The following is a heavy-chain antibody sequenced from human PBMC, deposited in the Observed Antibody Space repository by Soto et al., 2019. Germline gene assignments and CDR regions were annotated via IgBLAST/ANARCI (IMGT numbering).Heavy chain of an antibody. J-gene: IGHJ3*02. CDR1: GGSISSYY. D-gene: IGHD4-17*01. CDR3: AAAQALRWKTRGAFDI. CDR2: IYYSGST. V-gene: IGHV4-59*08. Sequence: SETLSLTCTVSGGSISSYYWSWIRQPPGKGLEWIGYIYYSGSTNYNPSLKSRVTISVDTSKNQFSLKLSSVTAADTAVYYCAAAQALRWKTRGAFDIWGQGTMVTVSS.